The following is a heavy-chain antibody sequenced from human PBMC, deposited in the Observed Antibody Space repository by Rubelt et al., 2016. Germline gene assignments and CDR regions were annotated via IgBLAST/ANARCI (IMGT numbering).Heavy chain of an antibody. D-gene: IGHD2-21*01. J-gene: IGHJ5*02. V-gene: IGHV4-4*02. CDR1: GDSITSRNW. CDR3: VRRTFCGGDCYRFDP. Sequence: QVQLQESGPGLVKPSGTLSLTCGVSGDSITSRNWWSWVRQSPGKGLEWIGSIYYTGSTYYNPSLKSRVTISVDTSKNQFSLKLSSVTAADTALYYCVRRTFCGGDCYRFDPWGQGTLVTVSS. CDR2: IYYTGST.